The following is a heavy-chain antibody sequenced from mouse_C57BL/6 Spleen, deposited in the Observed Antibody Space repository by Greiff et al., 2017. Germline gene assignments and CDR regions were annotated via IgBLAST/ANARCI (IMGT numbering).Heavy chain of an antibody. J-gene: IGHJ4*01. CDR2: INPSTGGT. Sequence: EVQLKESGPELVKPGASVKISCKASGYSFTGYYMNWVKQSPEKSLEWIGEINPSTGGTTYNQKFKAKATLTVDKSSSTAYMQLKSLTSEDSAVYYCASSSYAMDYWGQGTSVTVSS. D-gene: IGHD1-1*01. CDR1: GYSFTGYY. V-gene: IGHV1-42*01. CDR3: ASSSYAMDY.